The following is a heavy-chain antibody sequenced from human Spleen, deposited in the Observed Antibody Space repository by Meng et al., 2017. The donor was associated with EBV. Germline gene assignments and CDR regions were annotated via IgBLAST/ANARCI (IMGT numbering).Heavy chain of an antibody. CDR1: GASIDSSDW. V-gene: IGHV4-4*02. D-gene: IGHD6-13*01. Sequence: QVQLQGSGPGLVKPSGTLSLACAVSGASIDSSDWWTWVRQAPGKGLEWIGEIHHSGTTNYNPSLNSRVTISIDKSENLFSLKLRSVTAADTAMYYCARGGAVGAWYWGQGTLVTVSS. J-gene: IGHJ4*02. CDR2: IHHSGTT. CDR3: ARGGAVGAWY.